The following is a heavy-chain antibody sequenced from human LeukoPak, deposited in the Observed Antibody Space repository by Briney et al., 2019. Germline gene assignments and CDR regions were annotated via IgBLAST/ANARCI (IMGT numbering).Heavy chain of an antibody. CDR2: IGSSSSYI. CDR1: GFTFSSYS. Sequence: PGGSLRLSCAASGFTFSSYSMNWVRQAPGKGLEWVSSIGSSSSYIYYADSVKGRFTISRDNAKNSLYLQMNSLRAEDTAVYYCARADPYSSSWYFGYWGQGTLVTVSS. V-gene: IGHV3-21*01. J-gene: IGHJ4*02. D-gene: IGHD6-13*01. CDR3: ARADPYSSSWYFGY.